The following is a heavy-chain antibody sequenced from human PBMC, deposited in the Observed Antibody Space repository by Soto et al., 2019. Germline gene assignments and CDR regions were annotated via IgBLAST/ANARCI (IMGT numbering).Heavy chain of an antibody. V-gene: IGHV1-18*01. D-gene: IGHD4-17*01. J-gene: IGHJ5*02. CDR2: ISTYNGDT. CDR1: GYTFTRSG. Sequence: ASVKVSCKASGYTFTRSGISWVRQAPGQGLEWMGWISTYNGDTNYAQTFQGRVTITTDTSTSTVHMEVRSLRSDDTAVYYCASAMTTVTPMWFDPWGQGTLVTVSS. CDR3: ASAMTTVTPMWFDP.